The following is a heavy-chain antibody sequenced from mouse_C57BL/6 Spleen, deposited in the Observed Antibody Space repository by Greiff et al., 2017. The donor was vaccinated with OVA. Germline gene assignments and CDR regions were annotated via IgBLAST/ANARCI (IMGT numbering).Heavy chain of an antibody. CDR3: ARGSNYTPWFAY. Sequence: QVQLQQPGAELVKPGASVKMSCKASGYTFTSYWITWVKQRPGQGLEWIGDIYPGSGSTNYNEKFKSKATLTVDTSSSTAYMQLSSHTSEDSAVYYCARGSNYTPWFAYWGQGTLVTVSA. CDR1: GYTFTSYW. D-gene: IGHD2-5*01. V-gene: IGHV1-55*01. CDR2: IYPGSGST. J-gene: IGHJ3*01.